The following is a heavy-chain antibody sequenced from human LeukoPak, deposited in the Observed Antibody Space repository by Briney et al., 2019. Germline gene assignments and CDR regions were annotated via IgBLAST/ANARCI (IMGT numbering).Heavy chain of an antibody. CDR2: ISHSGST. Sequence: SETLSLTCAVYGVSFSAYYLSWIRQPPGKGLEWIGEISHSGSTKYNPSFKSRVTISVDTSKNQFSLKLSSVTAADTAVYYCASLSSGCGGDCYSSPIRYYYYMDVWGKGTTVTVSS. D-gene: IGHD2-21*02. CDR1: GVSFSAYY. CDR3: ASLSSGCGGDCYSSPIRYYYYMDV. V-gene: IGHV4-34*01. J-gene: IGHJ6*03.